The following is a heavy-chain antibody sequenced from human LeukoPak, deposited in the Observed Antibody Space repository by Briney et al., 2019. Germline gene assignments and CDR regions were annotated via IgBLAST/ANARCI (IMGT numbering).Heavy chain of an antibody. CDR2: ISSSGSSI. CDR1: GFTFSSYE. J-gene: IGHJ4*02. CDR3: ARRNGYYPDY. V-gene: IGHV3-48*03. Sequence: PRGSLRLSCAASGFTFSSYEMNWVRQAPGKGLEWVSYISSSGSSIYYADSVKGRFTVSRDNAKNSLYLQMNSLRAEDTAVYYCARRNGYYPDYWGQGTLVAVPS. D-gene: IGHD3-3*01.